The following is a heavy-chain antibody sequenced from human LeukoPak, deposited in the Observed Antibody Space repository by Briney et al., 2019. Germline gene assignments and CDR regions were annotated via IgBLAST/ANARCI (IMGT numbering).Heavy chain of an antibody. V-gene: IGHV3-53*01. CDR1: GFTVSSNY. CDR3: ARAPPDVDTTVAMDH. Sequence: GGSLRLSCAASGFTVSSNYMSWVRQAPGKGLELVSVIYSGGSTSYADSVKGRFTISRDNSKNTVFLQMNSLRAEDTALYYCARAPPDVDTTVAMDHWGRGTLVTVSS. D-gene: IGHD5-18*01. J-gene: IGHJ4*02. CDR2: IYSGGST.